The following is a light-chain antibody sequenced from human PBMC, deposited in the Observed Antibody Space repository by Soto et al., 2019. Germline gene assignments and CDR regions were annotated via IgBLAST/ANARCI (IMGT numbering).Light chain of an antibody. Sequence: EIVVTQSPATLSVSAGETATLXXKTSQSVDSLLAWYQQKPGQAPRXLIYRASTRTTGIPARFSGSGSGTEFTLTINSLQSEDFAVYYCQQYNNWPITFGQGTRLEIK. CDR2: RAS. CDR3: QQYNNWPIT. J-gene: IGKJ5*01. CDR1: QSVDSL. V-gene: IGKV3-15*01.